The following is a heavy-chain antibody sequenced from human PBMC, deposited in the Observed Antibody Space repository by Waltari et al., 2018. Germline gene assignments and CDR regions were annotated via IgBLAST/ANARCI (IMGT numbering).Heavy chain of an antibody. V-gene: IGHV4-34*01. J-gene: IGHJ4*02. CDR1: GGSFSGYY. D-gene: IGHD4-17*01. CDR3: ARGGTVTIVTEFDY. CDR2: SQHSGSS. Sequence: QVQLQQWGAGLLKPSETLSLTCAVYGGSFSGYYWSWIRQPPGKGLEWIGESQHSGSSNYNPSLKSRVTISVDASKNQFSLKLSSVTAADTAVYYCARGGTVTIVTEFDYWGQGTLVTVSS.